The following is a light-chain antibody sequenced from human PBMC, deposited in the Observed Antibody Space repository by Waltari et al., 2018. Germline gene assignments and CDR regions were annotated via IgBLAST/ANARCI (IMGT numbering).Light chain of an antibody. CDR1: QTISTN. J-gene: IGKJ2*01. CDR2: AAT. CDR3: QQSYTTAYT. Sequence: DIQMTQSPSSLSASLGDRVTITCRASQTISTNLNWYQHRPGKVPKLLIYAATFLQSGVPSRFSGSGSGTDFTLTIRSLQPEDFVFYFCQQSYTTAYTFGQGTKLEIK. V-gene: IGKV1-39*01.